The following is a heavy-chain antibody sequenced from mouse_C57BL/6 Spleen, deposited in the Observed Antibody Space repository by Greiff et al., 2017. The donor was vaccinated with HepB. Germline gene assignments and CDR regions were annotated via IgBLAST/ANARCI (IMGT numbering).Heavy chain of an antibody. CDR2: ISDGGSYT. D-gene: IGHD2-10*02. Sequence: EVKVEESGGGLVKPGGSLKLSCAASGFTFSSYAMSWVRQTPEKRLEWVATISDGGSYTYYPDNVKGRFTISRDNAKNNLYLQMSHLKSEDTAMYYCARVYGNYRAWFAYWGQGTLVTVSA. CDR1: GFTFSSYA. V-gene: IGHV5-4*03. J-gene: IGHJ3*01. CDR3: ARVYGNYRAWFAY.